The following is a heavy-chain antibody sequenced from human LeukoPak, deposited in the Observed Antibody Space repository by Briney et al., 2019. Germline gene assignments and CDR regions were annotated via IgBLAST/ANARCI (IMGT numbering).Heavy chain of an antibody. CDR3: ASVKLGSDY. Sequence: GGSLRLSCAASGFTFSSYSMNWVRQAPGKGLEWVSYISSSGSTIYYADSVKGRFTISRDNAKNSLYLQMNSLRAEDTAVYYCASVKLGSDYWGQGTLVTVSS. CDR2: ISSSGSTI. J-gene: IGHJ4*02. V-gene: IGHV3-48*04. D-gene: IGHD7-27*01. CDR1: GFTFSSYS.